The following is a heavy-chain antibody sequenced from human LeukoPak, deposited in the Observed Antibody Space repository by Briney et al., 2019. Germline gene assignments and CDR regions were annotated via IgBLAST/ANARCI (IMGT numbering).Heavy chain of an antibody. CDR1: GFTFSSYS. CDR3: AREKVGATPELSYYYYYMDV. V-gene: IGHV3-21*01. D-gene: IGHD1-26*01. CDR2: ISSSSSYI. Sequence: SGGSLRLSCAASGFTFSSYSMNWVRQAPGKGLEWVSSISSSSSYIYYADSVKGRFTISRDNAKNSLYLQMNSLRAEDTAVYYCAREKVGATPELSYYYYYMDVWGKGTTVTISS. J-gene: IGHJ6*03.